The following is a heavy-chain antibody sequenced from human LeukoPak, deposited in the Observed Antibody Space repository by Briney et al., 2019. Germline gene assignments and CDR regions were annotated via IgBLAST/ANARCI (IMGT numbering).Heavy chain of an antibody. CDR1: AGSINNYY. V-gene: IGHV4-59*01. J-gene: IGHJ6*02. Sequence: SETLSLTCTVSAGSINNYYWSWIRQPPGRGLEWIGYIYYSGSTNYNPSLKSRVTISVDTSKKQVSLNLSSVTAADTAVYYCARVAARYVGMDVWGQGTTVTVSS. CDR3: ARVAARYVGMDV. D-gene: IGHD6-6*01. CDR2: IYYSGST.